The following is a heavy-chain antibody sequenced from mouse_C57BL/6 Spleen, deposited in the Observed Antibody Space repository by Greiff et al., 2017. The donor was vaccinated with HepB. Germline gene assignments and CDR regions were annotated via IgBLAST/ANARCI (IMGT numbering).Heavy chain of an antibody. Sequence: EVQGVESGGGLVQPKGSLKLSCAASGFSFNTYAMNWVRQAPGKGLEWVARIRSKSNNYATYYADSVKDRFTISRDDSESMLYLQMNNLKTEDTAMYYCVRDDYLFAYWGQGTLVTVSA. D-gene: IGHD2-4*01. J-gene: IGHJ3*01. CDR2: IRSKSNNYAT. CDR3: VRDDYLFAY. V-gene: IGHV10-1*01. CDR1: GFSFNTYA.